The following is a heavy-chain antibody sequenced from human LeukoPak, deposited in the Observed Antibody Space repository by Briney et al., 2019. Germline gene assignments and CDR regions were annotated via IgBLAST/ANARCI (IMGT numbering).Heavy chain of an antibody. CDR1: GFTFSNYW. CDR3: ARGPERTGVGTRYYYNMDV. J-gene: IGHJ6*02. CDR2: IKQDGSEK. D-gene: IGHD2-8*01. V-gene: IGHV3-7*02. Sequence: PGGSLRLSCAASGFTFSNYWMSWVRQAPGKGLEWVADIKQDGSEKYYADSVKGRFTISRDNSKNTLYLQMNSLRAEDTAVYYCARGPERTGVGTRYYYNMDVWGQGTTVTVSS.